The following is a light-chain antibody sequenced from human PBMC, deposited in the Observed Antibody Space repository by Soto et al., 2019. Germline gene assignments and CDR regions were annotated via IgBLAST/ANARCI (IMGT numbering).Light chain of an antibody. CDR3: GSWDSSLSAYV. CDR1: SSNIGGNS. J-gene: IGLJ1*01. V-gene: IGLV1-51*01. Sequence: QCLLTQPPSVAAAPVQKVTISCSGSSSNIGGNSVSWYQQLPGTAPKLLIYDDNKRPSAIPDRFSASKSGTPATLGITGFQTGDEADYYCGSWDSSLSAYVFGTGTKVTVL. CDR2: DDN.